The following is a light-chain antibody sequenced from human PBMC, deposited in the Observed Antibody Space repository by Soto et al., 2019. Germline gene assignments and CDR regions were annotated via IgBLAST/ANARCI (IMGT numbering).Light chain of an antibody. V-gene: IGKV3D-15*01. J-gene: IGKJ4*01. CDR2: GAS. CDR1: QSVYSN. CDR3: QQDNKWPPVT. Sequence: EIVMTQSPATLSVSPGERATLSCRASQSVYSNLAWYQQKPGQAPRLLIYGASTRATGIPARFSGSGAGTEFTLTISSLQAEDSAVYYCQQDNKWPPVTFGGGTKVEIK.